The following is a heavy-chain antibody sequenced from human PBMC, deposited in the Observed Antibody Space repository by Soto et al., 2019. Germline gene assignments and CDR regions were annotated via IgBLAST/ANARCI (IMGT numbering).Heavy chain of an antibody. V-gene: IGHV1-46*01. CDR1: GYTFTSYY. CDR2: INPSGGST. J-gene: IGHJ6*02. D-gene: IGHD3-10*01. Sequence: ASVKVSFKASGYTFTSYYMHWVRQAPGQGLEWMGIINPSGGSTSYAQKFQGRVTMTRDTSTSTVYMELSSLRSEDTAVYSCARTGYCAGREEDYYYYGLDVWG. CDR3: ARTGYCAGREEDYYYYGLDV.